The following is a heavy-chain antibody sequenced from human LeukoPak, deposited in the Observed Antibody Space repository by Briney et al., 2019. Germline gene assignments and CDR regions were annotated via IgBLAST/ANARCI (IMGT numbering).Heavy chain of an antibody. V-gene: IGHV3-48*03. CDR2: ISRSGNTI. J-gene: IGHJ3*02. CDR1: GFTFSSYE. D-gene: IGHD3-10*01. CDR3: ARVGLRFAFDI. Sequence: GGSLRLSCAASGFTFSSYEMNWVRQAPGKGLEWVSYISRSGNTIYYADSVKGRFTISRDNAKNSPYPKMNSLRAEDTAVYYCARVGLRFAFDIWGRGTMVTVSS.